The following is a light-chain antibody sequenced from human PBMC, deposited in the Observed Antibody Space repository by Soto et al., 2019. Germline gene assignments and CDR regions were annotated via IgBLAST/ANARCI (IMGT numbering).Light chain of an antibody. CDR1: QRISSY. Sequence: DIQMNQSPSSLSASVGDRVTITCRASQRISSYVNWYQQKPGKAPTLLIYAASSLQSGVPSRFSGSGSGTDFTLTISSLQPEDFATYYCQQSYSTPYTFGQGTKLEIK. CDR2: AAS. J-gene: IGKJ2*01. CDR3: QQSYSTPYT. V-gene: IGKV1-39*01.